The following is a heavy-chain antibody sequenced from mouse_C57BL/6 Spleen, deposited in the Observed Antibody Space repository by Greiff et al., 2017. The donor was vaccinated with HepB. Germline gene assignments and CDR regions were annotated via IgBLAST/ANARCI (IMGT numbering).Heavy chain of an antibody. CDR1: GYTFTSYW. V-gene: IGHV1-55*01. D-gene: IGHD1-1*01. CDR3: ARLVVATKVDY. CDR2: IYPGSGST. J-gene: IGHJ2*01. Sequence: VQRVESGAELVKPGASVKMSCKASGYTFTSYWITWVKQRPGQGLEWIGDIYPGSGSTNYNEKFKSKATLTVDTSSSTAYMQLSSLTSEDSAVYYCARLVVATKVDYWGQGTTLTVSS.